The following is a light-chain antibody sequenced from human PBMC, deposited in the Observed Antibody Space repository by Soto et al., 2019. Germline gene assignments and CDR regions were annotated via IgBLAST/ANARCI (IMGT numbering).Light chain of an antibody. CDR1: TTNIGSTF. J-gene: IGLJ3*02. V-gene: IGLV1-51*01. Sequence: QSVLTQPPSVSAAPGQKVTISCSGSTTNIGSTFFSWYQQLPETAPKILVYNSNRRPSWVADRFSASTSGTSATLAITGLQPGEEADYYCGTWDTSVSRWVFGGGTKLTVL. CDR2: NSN. CDR3: GTWDTSVSRWV.